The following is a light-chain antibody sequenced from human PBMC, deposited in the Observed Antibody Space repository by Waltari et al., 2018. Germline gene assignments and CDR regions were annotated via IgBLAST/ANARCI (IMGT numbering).Light chain of an antibody. CDR2: ADS. CDR1: SSDVGRYNL. Sequence: QSSLTQPTSVSGSPGQSITISCTRTSSDVGRYNLVSWYHQHPAKAPRLLLYADSNRPSGSSNRFSGSTSGNTAPLTISGLQAEDEAAYYCCSYAGSSTVKFGEGTYLTVL. J-gene: IGLJ2*01. CDR3: CSYAGSSTVK. V-gene: IGLV2-23*01.